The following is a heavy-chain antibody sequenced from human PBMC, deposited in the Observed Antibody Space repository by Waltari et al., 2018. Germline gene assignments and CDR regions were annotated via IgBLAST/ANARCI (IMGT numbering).Heavy chain of an antibody. V-gene: IGHV1-24*01. CDR3: ATEDWKGMKYQYAMDV. CDR1: GYTLTEFS. Sequence: QVQLVQSGAEVKKPGASVKVSCKVSGYTLTEFSMHGLRQAPGKGLEWMGSFDPEDGETIYAQKFQGRVTMTEDTSTDTANMELSSLRSEDTAVYYCATEDWKGMKYQYAMDVWGQGTTVTVSS. CDR2: FDPEDGET. J-gene: IGHJ6*02. D-gene: IGHD2-2*01.